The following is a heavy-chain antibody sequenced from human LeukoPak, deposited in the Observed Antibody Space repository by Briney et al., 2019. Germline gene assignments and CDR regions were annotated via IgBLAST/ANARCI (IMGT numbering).Heavy chain of an antibody. CDR1: GGSISSGSYY. CDR2: IYYSGST. J-gene: IGHJ4*02. V-gene: IGHV4-39*07. Sequence: PSETLSLTCTVSGGSISSGSYYWGWIRQPPGKGLEWIGSIYYSGSTYYNRSLKSRVTISVDTSNNQFSLKLSSVTAADTAVYYCAREMTLKVRGSDYFDYWGQGTLVTVSS. CDR3: AREMTLKVRGSDYFDY. D-gene: IGHD3-10*01.